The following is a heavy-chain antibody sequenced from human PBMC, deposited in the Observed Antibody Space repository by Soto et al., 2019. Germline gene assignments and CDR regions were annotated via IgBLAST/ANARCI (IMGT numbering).Heavy chain of an antibody. Sequence: SETLSLTCTVSGGSISSGGYYWAWIRQPPGKGLEWIGSMLYSGLTYYNPSLKSRATLSVDTSKNQFSVRLNSVTASDTAVYYCAPLSVSLSGPYGIHVWGQGTTVTVSS. CDR1: GGSISSGGYY. D-gene: IGHD2-15*01. J-gene: IGHJ6*02. CDR3: APLSVSLSGPYGIHV. CDR2: MLYSGLT. V-gene: IGHV4-39*01.